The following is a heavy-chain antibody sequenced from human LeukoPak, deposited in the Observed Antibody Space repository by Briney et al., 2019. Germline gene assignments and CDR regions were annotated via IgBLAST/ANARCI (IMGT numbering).Heavy chain of an antibody. V-gene: IGHV3-30*02. J-gene: IGHJ4*02. D-gene: IGHD6-19*01. CDR1: GFIFSNHG. CDR2: IRYDGSNK. CDR3: AKDSGSSGLFDY. Sequence: GGSLRLSCAASGFIFSNHGMHWVRQAPGKGLEWVAFIRYDGSNKYYADSVKGRFTISRDNSKNTLYLQMNSLRAEDTAVYYCAKDSGSSGLFDYWGQGTLVTVSS.